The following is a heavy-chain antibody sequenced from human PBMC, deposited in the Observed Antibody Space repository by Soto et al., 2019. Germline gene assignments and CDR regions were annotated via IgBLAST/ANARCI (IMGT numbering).Heavy chain of an antibody. CDR1: GSTLTELS. J-gene: IGHJ6*02. Sequence: ASVKVSCKVSGSTLTELSMHWVRQAPGEGLEWMGGFDPEDGETIYAQKFQGRATMTRDTSTSTVYMELSSLRSEDTAVYYCARAGVAYCTTTSCYPYYYVMDVWGQGTTVTVS. V-gene: IGHV1-24*01. CDR2: FDPEDGET. CDR3: ARAGVAYCTTTSCYPYYYVMDV. D-gene: IGHD2-2*01.